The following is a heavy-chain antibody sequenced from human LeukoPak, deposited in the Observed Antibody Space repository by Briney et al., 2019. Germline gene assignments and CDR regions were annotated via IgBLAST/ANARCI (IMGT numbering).Heavy chain of an antibody. CDR1: GFTFTSSA. CDR2: IVVGSGNT. CDR3: ASSLLEWLLYDY. Sequence: SVKVSCKASGFTFTSSAVQWVRPARGQRLEWIGWIVVGSGNTNYAQKFQERVTITRDMSTSTAYMELSSLRSEDTAVYYCASSLLEWLLYDYWGQGTLVTVSS. V-gene: IGHV1-58*01. J-gene: IGHJ4*02. D-gene: IGHD3-3*01.